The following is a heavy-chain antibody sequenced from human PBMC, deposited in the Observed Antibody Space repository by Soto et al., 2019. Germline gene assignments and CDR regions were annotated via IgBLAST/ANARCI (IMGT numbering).Heavy chain of an antibody. D-gene: IGHD1-26*01. V-gene: IGHV3-66*01. Sequence: EVQLVESGGGLVQPGGSLRLSCAASGFTVSSNYMSWVRQAPGKGLEWVSVIYSGGSTYYADSVKGRFTISRDNSTSTLYLQMSSLGAEDTAVYYCARDSGRAVFRGYYYGMAVWGQGTTVTVSS. J-gene: IGHJ6*02. CDR1: GFTVSSNY. CDR3: ARDSGRAVFRGYYYGMAV. CDR2: IYSGGST.